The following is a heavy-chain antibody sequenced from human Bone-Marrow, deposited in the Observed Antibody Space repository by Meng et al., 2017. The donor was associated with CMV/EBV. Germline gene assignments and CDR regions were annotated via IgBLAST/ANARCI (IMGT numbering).Heavy chain of an antibody. CDR2: IGTAGDT. J-gene: IGHJ6*02. Sequence: GESLKISCAASGFTFSSYDMHWVRQATGKDLEWVSAIGTAGDTYYPGSVKGRFTISRENAKNSLYLQMNSLRAGDTAVYYCARELRDYDFWSGTLSHSGMDVWGQGTTVTVSS. CDR1: GFTFSSYD. CDR3: ARELRDYDFWSGTLSHSGMDV. D-gene: IGHD3-3*01. V-gene: IGHV3-13*01.